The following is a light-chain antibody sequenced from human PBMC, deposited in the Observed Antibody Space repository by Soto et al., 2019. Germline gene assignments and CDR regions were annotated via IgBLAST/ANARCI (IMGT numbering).Light chain of an antibody. J-gene: IGKJ5*01. CDR3: QQLNGSPT. CDR1: QGISTY. CDR2: AAS. Sequence: DIQLTQSPSFLSASVGDRVTITCRASQGISTYLAWYQQKPGKAPKLLIYAASTLQGGVPSRFSGSGSGTDFILTISRHQPEDFTTYYCQQLNGSPTFGQGTRLEFK. V-gene: IGKV1-9*01.